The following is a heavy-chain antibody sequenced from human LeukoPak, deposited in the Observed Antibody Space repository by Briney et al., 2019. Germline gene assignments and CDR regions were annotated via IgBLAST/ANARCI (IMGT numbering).Heavy chain of an antibody. V-gene: IGHV3-21*01. J-gene: IGHJ4*02. CDR3: AYYHVNEEPPTF. D-gene: IGHD1-1*01. CDR1: GFTFTDYT. Sequence: GGSLRLSCAASGFTFTDYTMNWVRQPPGKGLEWVSSISSSTGYIYYADSVKGRFTISRDNAKNMLYLQMNSLRAEDTAVYYCAYYHVNEEPPTFWGQGTLVTVSS. CDR2: ISSSTGYI.